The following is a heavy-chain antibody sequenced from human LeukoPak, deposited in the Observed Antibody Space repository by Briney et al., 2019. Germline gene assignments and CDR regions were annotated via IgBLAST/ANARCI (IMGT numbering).Heavy chain of an antibody. CDR3: AKDFVYGSRFPRPLDY. Sequence: PGGSLRLSCAASGFTVSSNYMSWVRQAPGKGLEWVSVIYSGGSTYYADSVKGRFTISRDNSKNTLYLQMNSLRADDTARYYCAKDFVYGSRFPRPLDYWGQGTLVTVSS. CDR2: IYSGGST. CDR1: GFTVSSNY. J-gene: IGHJ4*02. D-gene: IGHD3-3*01. V-gene: IGHV3-53*01.